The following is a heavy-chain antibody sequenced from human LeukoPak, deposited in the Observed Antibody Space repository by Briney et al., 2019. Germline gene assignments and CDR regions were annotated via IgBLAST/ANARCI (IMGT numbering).Heavy chain of an antibody. CDR2: IYYSGST. J-gene: IGHJ4*02. CDR3: ARDGKYCSGGSCLTTYFDY. V-gene: IGHV4-59*01. D-gene: IGHD2-15*01. Sequence: SETLSPTCTLSGGSISSYYWSWIRQPPGKGLEWIEYIYYSGSTNYNPSLKSRVTISVDTSKNQFSLKLSSVTAADTAVYYCARDGKYCSGGSCLTTYFDYWGQGTLVTVSS. CDR1: GGSISSYY.